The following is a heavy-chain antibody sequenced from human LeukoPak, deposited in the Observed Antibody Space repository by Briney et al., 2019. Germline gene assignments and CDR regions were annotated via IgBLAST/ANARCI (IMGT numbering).Heavy chain of an antibody. CDR3: ARQRVVAATAYYYYMDV. V-gene: IGHV4-34*01. D-gene: IGHD2-15*01. CDR2: INHSGST. J-gene: IGHJ6*03. CDR1: GGSFSGYY. Sequence: SETLSLTCAVYGGSFSGYYWSWIRQPPGKGLEWIGEINHSGSTNYNPSLKSRVTISVDTSKNQFSLKLSSVTAAGTAVYYCARQRVVAATAYYYYMDVWGKGTTVTISS.